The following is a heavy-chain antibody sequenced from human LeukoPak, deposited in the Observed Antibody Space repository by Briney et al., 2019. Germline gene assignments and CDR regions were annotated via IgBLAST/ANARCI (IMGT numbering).Heavy chain of an antibody. Sequence: SETLSLTCTVSGGSISSYYWSWIRQSPGKGLEWIGYIYYRGSNNYNPSLKSRVTISVDTSKNQFSLKLSSVTAADTAVYYCARAVVGYSYGYFDYWGQGTLVTVSS. J-gene: IGHJ4*02. D-gene: IGHD5-18*01. CDR2: IYYRGSN. CDR3: ARAVVGYSYGYFDY. CDR1: GGSISSYY. V-gene: IGHV4-59*01.